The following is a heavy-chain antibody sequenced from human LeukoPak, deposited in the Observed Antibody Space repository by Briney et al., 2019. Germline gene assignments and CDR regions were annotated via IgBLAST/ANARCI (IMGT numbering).Heavy chain of an antibody. Sequence: GGSLRLSCAASGFTFSSYSMNWVRQAPGKGLEWVSYISSSGSTIYYADSVKGRFTISRDNAKNSLYLQMNSLRAEDTAVYYCASVGAIYDAFDIWGQGTMVTVSS. D-gene: IGHD1-26*01. J-gene: IGHJ3*02. V-gene: IGHV3-48*04. CDR2: ISSSGSTI. CDR3: ASVGAIYDAFDI. CDR1: GFTFSSYS.